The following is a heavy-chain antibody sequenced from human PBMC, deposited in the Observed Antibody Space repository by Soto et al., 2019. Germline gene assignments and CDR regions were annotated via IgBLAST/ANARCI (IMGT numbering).Heavy chain of an antibody. CDR3: ARAPYRGTNSRGALDM. CDR2: IYYSGTT. J-gene: IGHJ3*02. Sequence: QVQLQESGPGLVKPSQTLSLTCTVSGDPISSGDYYWSWIRQPPGKGLEWSGYIYYSGTTYYSPSLKSRSTMSVDTSKNQFSLKLSSVTAADTAVYYCARAPYRGTNSRGALDMWGQGTMVTVSS. V-gene: IGHV4-30-4*01. CDR1: GDPISSGDYY. D-gene: IGHD2-8*01.